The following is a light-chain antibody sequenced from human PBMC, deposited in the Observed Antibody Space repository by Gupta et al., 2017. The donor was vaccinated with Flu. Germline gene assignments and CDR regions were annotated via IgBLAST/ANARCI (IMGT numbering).Light chain of an antibody. CDR3: NWWEPSGNNWV. CDR1: SLRSYY. V-gene: IGLV3-19*01. Sequence: SSELPQDPTVSVALGQTVWITCKGDSLRSYYASWYQQKPGQAPILVIYDKYNRRAGTPDRFSGSGSGATASVTITGAQAEDEADYYCNWWEPSGNNWVFGGGTKRTVL. CDR2: DKY. J-gene: IGLJ3*02.